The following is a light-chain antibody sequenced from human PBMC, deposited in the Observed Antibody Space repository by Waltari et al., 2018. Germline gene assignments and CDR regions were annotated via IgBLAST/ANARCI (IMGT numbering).Light chain of an antibody. CDR2: DPD. V-gene: IGLV1-47*01. CDR3: AAWDDSRSVV. Sequence: QSLLTQSPSASGTPGQRVSIPCSGSSSNIGNHPVYWYQHSPGTAPRLLIYDPDRRPSGVPERFSASKSGTSASLAISGLRSEDEADYYCAAWDDSRSVVFGGGTRLTVL. J-gene: IGLJ2*01. CDR1: SSNIGNHP.